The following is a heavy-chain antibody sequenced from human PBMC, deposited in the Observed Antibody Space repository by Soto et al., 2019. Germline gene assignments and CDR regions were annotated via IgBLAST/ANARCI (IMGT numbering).Heavy chain of an antibody. D-gene: IGHD4-17*01. CDR3: AREPYASTGFDY. Sequence: PSETLSLTCTVSGGSISSGDYYWSWIRQPPGKGLEWIGYIYYSGSTYYNPSLKSRVTISVDTSKNQFSLKLSSVTAADTAVYYCAREPYASTGFDYWGQGTLVTVSS. J-gene: IGHJ4*02. CDR1: GGSISSGDYY. CDR2: IYYSGST. V-gene: IGHV4-30-4*01.